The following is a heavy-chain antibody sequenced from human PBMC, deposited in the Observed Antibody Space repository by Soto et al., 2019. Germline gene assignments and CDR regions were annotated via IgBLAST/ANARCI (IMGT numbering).Heavy chain of an antibody. J-gene: IGHJ5*01. Sequence: KPSETLSLTCAVYGGSFSGHSWTWIRQSPGKGLEWMGDINHSGIVNYSPSLKSRVTISLDTSKNQSSLTLSAVTAADTAMYYCSTRAYDTNGYYRFDPWGQGTLVTVSS. D-gene: IGHD3-22*01. V-gene: IGHV4-34*01. CDR2: INHSGIV. CDR3: STRAYDTNGYYRFDP. CDR1: GGSFSGHS.